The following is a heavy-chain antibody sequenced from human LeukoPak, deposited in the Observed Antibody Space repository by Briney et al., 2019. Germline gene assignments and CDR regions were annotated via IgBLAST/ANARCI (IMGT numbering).Heavy chain of an antibody. J-gene: IGHJ3*02. CDR2: INNSGGST. CDR1: GFTLNNYA. CDR3: TRGYSSSWIPDDAFDI. V-gene: IGHV3-23*01. D-gene: IGHD6-13*01. Sequence: GGSLRLSCAASGFTLNNYAMSWVRQAPGKGLEWVSIINNSGGSTYYADSVKGRFTISRDLSKNTLYLQMNSLRAEDTAVYYCTRGYSSSWIPDDAFDIWGQGTMVTVSS.